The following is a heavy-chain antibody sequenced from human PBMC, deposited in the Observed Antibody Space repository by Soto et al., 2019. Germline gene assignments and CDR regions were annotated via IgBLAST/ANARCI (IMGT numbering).Heavy chain of an antibody. CDR3: ARQVPAAIRLGWFDP. J-gene: IGHJ5*02. CDR2: IYYSGST. D-gene: IGHD2-2*02. CDR1: GGSISRGTYY. V-gene: IGHV4-39*01. Sequence: AETLSLTCTVSGGSISRGTYYWGWIRQPPGKGLEWIGSIYYSGSTYYRPSLKSRVTISVDTSKNQFSLKLSSVTAADTAVYYCARQVPAAIRLGWFDPWGQGTLVTVSS.